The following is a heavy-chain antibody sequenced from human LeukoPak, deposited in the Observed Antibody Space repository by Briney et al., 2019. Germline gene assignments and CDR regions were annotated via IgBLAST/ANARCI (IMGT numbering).Heavy chain of an antibody. J-gene: IGHJ3*02. CDR1: GFTLSSYW. CDR2: INSDGGST. D-gene: IGHD2-8*01. V-gene: IGHV3-74*01. CDR3: ASMNGHAFDI. Sequence: GGSLRLSCAASGFTLSSYWMHWVRQAPGRGLVWVSGINSDGGSTRYADSVKGRFIITRDNAKNMLYLQMNSLRAEDTAVYYCASMNGHAFDIWGQGTRVTVSS.